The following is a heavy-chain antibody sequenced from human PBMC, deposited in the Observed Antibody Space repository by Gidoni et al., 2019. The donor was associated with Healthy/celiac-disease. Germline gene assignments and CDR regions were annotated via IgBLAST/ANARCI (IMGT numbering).Heavy chain of an antibody. D-gene: IGHD3-3*01. J-gene: IGHJ4*02. CDR3: ATFGQPRRDLDY. CDR1: EVTFSSDA. Sequence: VQLVESGGGLVQPGGSLRLSCAASEVTFSSDAMSWVRQAPGKGLEWVSAISGSGGSTYYADSVKGRFTISRDNSKNTLYRQMNSLRAEDTAVYYCATFGQPRRDLDYWGQGTLVTVSS. CDR2: ISGSGGST. V-gene: IGHV3-23*04.